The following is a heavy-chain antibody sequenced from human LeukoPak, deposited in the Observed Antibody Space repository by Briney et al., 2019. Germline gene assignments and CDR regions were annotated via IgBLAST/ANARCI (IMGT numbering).Heavy chain of an antibody. V-gene: IGHV1-69*04. CDR3: ASRKYPPISEPDY. D-gene: IGHD1-14*01. Sequence: GASVKVSCKAYGGTFSSYAISWVRQAPGQGLEWMGRIIPILGIANYAQKFQGRVTITADKSTSTAYMELSSLRSEDTAVYYCASRKYPPISEPDYWGQGTLVTVSS. CDR1: GGTFSSYA. CDR2: IIPILGIA. J-gene: IGHJ4*02.